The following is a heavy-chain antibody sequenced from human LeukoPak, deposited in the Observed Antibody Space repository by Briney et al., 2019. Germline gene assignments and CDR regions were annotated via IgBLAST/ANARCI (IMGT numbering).Heavy chain of an antibody. CDR1: GFTLCSHA. Sequence: GSLRTSRATSGFTLCSHAMSWVPQASRKGPEWVSANSGSGGCTYYADSVKGRLTISRDNSKNTLYLQMNSLRAEDTAVYYCAKDRLGNYYDSTDYYYIYGMDVWGQGTTVTVS. J-gene: IGHJ6*02. CDR3: AKDRLGNYYDSTDYYYIYGMDV. D-gene: IGHD3-22*01. V-gene: IGHV3-23*01. CDR2: NSGSGGCT.